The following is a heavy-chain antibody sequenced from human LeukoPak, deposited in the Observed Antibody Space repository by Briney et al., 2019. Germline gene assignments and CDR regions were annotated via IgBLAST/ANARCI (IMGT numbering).Heavy chain of an antibody. D-gene: IGHD2-2*01. V-gene: IGHV1-2*02. J-gene: IGHJ4*02. CDR3: ARANFLYCSSTCLFDY. CDR1: GYTFTDYY. CDR2: INPNDGDT. Sequence: ASVKVSCKASGYTFTDYYMHRVRQAPGQGFEWMGWINPNDGDTNYAQKFQGRVTMTRDTSISTAHMEVSRLRSDDTAVYYCARANFLYCSSTCLFDYWGQGTLVTVSS.